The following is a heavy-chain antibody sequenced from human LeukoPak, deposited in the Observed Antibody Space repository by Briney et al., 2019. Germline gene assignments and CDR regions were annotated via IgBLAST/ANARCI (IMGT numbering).Heavy chain of an antibody. J-gene: IGHJ4*02. D-gene: IGHD3-22*01. CDR1: GFTFSSYG. CDR2: IWYDGSNR. V-gene: IGHV3-33*01. Sequence: GGSLRLSCAASGFTFSSYGMHWVRQAPGKGLEWVAVIWYDGSNRYYADSVKGRFTISRDNSKNTLYLQMNSLRAEDTAVYYCARDRYYDSSGYYSYYFDYWGQGTLVTVSS. CDR3: ARDRYYDSSGYYSYYFDY.